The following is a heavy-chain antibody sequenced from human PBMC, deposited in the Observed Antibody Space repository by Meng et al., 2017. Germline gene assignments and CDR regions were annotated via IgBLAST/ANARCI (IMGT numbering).Heavy chain of an antibody. CDR2: IIPIFGTA. J-gene: IGHJ3*02. CDR1: GGTFSSYA. Sequence: QVRLVQSGAEVKKAGSSVKLSCKASGGTFSSYAISWVRQAPGQGLEWMGGIIPIFGTANYAQKFQGRVTITTDESTSTAYMELSSLRSEDTAVYYCARGTMVRGVINAFDIWGQGTMVTVSS. D-gene: IGHD3-10*01. V-gene: IGHV1-69*01. CDR3: ARGTMVRGVINAFDI.